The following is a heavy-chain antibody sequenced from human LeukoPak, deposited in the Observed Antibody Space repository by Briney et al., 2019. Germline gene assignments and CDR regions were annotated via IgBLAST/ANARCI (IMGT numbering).Heavy chain of an antibody. J-gene: IGHJ5*02. Sequence: KPSETLSLTCAVSGDPISSYYWSWIRQPAGKGLEWIGRIHTTGDTNYNPSLKSRVTMSVDTSKNQFSLKLSSVTAADTAVYYCARDPSSWLDPWGQGTLVTVSS. V-gene: IGHV4-4*07. D-gene: IGHD6-6*01. CDR3: ARDPSSWLDP. CDR2: IHTTGDT. CDR1: GDPISSYY.